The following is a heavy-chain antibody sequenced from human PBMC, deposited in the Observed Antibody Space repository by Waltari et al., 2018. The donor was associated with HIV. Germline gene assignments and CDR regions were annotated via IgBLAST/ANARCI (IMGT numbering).Heavy chain of an antibody. V-gene: IGHV3-15*02. CDR3: TTDLASVGVDY. D-gene: IGHD1-26*01. CDR2: IKSKTDGGTT. Sequence: EVQLVESGGALVKPGGSLRLSCAASGFTFSNAWMRWVRQAPGKGLEWVGRIKSKTDGGTTDYAAPVKGRFAISRDDSKNTLYLQMNSLKTEDTAVYYCTTDLASVGVDYWGQGTLVTVSS. CDR1: GFTFSNAW. J-gene: IGHJ4*02.